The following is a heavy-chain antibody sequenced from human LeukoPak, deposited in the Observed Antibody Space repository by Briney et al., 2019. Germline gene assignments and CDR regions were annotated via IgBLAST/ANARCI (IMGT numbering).Heavy chain of an antibody. CDR2: ISPSGGST. D-gene: IGHD1-26*01. CDR3: ARGLLISGSYYRF. J-gene: IGHJ4*02. V-gene: IGHV1-46*01. Sequence: ASVKVSCKAFGYTFTSNYMHWVRQAPGQGPEWMGVISPSGGSTTYAQKFQGRVTLTRDMSTSTDYLELSSLRSEDTAVYYCARGLLISGSYYRFWGQGTLVTVSS. CDR1: GYTFTSNY.